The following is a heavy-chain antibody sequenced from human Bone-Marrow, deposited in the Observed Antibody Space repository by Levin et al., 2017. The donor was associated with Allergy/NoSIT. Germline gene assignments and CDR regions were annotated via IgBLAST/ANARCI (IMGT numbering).Heavy chain of an antibody. CDR3: ASWAMFYYDGSDFDYFYYGMDV. CDR1: GLSFSNYD. Sequence: GESLKISCAASGLSFSNYDMYWVRQAPGKGLEWVSSISGGSSRIYYADSVKGRFTISRDNAKNSLYLQMNSLRVEDTAVYYCASWAMFYYDGSDFDYFYYGMDVWGQGTTVTVSS. J-gene: IGHJ6*02. CDR2: ISGGSSRI. D-gene: IGHD3-16*01. V-gene: IGHV3-21*06.